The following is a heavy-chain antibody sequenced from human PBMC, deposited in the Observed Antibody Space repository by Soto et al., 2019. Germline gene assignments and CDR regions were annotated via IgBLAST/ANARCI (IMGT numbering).Heavy chain of an antibody. Sequence: QVQLVQSGAEVKKPGSSVKVSCKASGGTFSSYTISWVRQAPGQGLEWMGRIIPILGIANYAQKFQGRVTITADKSTSTAYMELSSLRSEDTAVYYYARHTYYDFWSGYFDYWGQGTLVTVSS. CDR3: ARHTYYDFWSGYFDY. J-gene: IGHJ4*02. V-gene: IGHV1-69*02. CDR1: GGTFSSYT. D-gene: IGHD3-3*01. CDR2: IIPILGIA.